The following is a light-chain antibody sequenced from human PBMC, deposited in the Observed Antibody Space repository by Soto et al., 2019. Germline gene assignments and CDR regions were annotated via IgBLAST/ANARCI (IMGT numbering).Light chain of an antibody. CDR1: SSNIGSNT. CDR2: SNN. J-gene: IGLJ2*01. CDR3: AAWDDSLNGPL. V-gene: IGLV1-44*01. Sequence: QSVLTQPPSASGTPGKRVTISCSGSSSNIGSNTVNWYQQLPGTAPKLLIYSNNQRPSGVPDRFSGSKSGTSASLDISGLQSEDEADYYCAAWDDSLNGPLFGGGTKLTVL.